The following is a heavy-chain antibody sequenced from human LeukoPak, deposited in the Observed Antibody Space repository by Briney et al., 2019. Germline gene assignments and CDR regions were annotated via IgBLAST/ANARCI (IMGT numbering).Heavy chain of an antibody. D-gene: IGHD6-13*01. CDR2: ISSSSSYI. Sequence: GGSLRLSCAASGFTFSSYSMNWVRQAPGKGLEWVSSISSSSSYIYYADSVKGRFTISRDNAKNSLYLQMNSLRAEDTAVYYGARGRGSPIAAACIDPDDYWGQGTLVTVSS. CDR3: ARGRGSPIAAACIDPDDY. J-gene: IGHJ4*02. V-gene: IGHV3-21*01. CDR1: GFTFSSYS.